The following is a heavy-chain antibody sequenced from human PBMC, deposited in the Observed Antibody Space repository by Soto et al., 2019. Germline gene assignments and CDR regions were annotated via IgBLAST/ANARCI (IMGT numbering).Heavy chain of an antibody. D-gene: IGHD2-8*01. CDR1: GGSFSGYY. V-gene: IGHV4-34*01. Sequence: QVQLQQWGAGLLKPSETLSLTCAVYGGSFSGYYWSWIRQPPGKGLECIGEIDYSGSTNYNPSLNSRVTISIDTSKNQFSLKLSSVTAADTAVYYCARVAKMMYAQSLLSRRPSNWFDPWGQGTLVTVSS. J-gene: IGHJ5*02. CDR3: ARVAKMMYAQSLLSRRPSNWFDP. CDR2: IDYSGST.